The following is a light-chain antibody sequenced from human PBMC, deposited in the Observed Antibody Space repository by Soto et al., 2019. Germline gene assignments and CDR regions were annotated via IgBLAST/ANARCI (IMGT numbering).Light chain of an antibody. CDR3: NSKANSTTVV. CDR1: SSDVGGYNS. CDR2: DVS. V-gene: IGLV2-14*01. J-gene: IGLJ3*02. Sequence: QSALTQPASVSGSPGQSITISCTGTSSDVGGYNSVSWYQQHPDKAPKLMIYDVSNRPSGVSDRFDGSKSGNTASLTISGLQAEDEADYYCNSKANSTTVVFGGGTKDTVL.